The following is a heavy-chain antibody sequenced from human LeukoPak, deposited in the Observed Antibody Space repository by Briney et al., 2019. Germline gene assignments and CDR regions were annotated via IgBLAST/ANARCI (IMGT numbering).Heavy chain of an antibody. CDR1: GGSISSYY. V-gene: IGHV4-4*07. Sequence: SETLSLTCTVSGGSISSYYWSWLRQPAGKGLECLGVIYTTGSTNYNPSLKSRATVSRDTSKNQFSLKLTSVTAADTAVYYCARGGHFFDVWGKGTTVTVSS. J-gene: IGHJ6*03. CDR2: IYTTGST. CDR3: ARGGHFFDV. D-gene: IGHD3-16*01.